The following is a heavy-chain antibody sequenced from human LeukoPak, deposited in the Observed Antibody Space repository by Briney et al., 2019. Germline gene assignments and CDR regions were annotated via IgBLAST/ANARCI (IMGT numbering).Heavy chain of an antibody. CDR2: INPNSGNT. CDR1: GYTFTGYY. Sequence: ASVKVSCKASGYTFTGYYMHWVRQAPGQGLEWMGWINPNSGNTNYAQNFQGRVTMTRDTSASTVYMELSSLRSEDTAIYYCARIRDGYNDAYDIWGQGTVVTVPS. CDR3: ARIRDGYNDAYDI. J-gene: IGHJ3*02. D-gene: IGHD5-24*01. V-gene: IGHV1-2*02.